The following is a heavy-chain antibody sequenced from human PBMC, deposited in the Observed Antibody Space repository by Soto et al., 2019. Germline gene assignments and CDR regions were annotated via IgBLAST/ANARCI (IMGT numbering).Heavy chain of an antibody. D-gene: IGHD3-10*01. V-gene: IGHV3-30*03. CDR1: VFTFSSYG. Sequence: QVQLVESGGGVVQPGRSLRLSCAASVFTFSSYGMHWIRQAPGKGLEWVAVISYDGSNKYYADSVKGRFTISRDNYKNTLYLQMNSLRAEDTAVYYCAPWFGAFEYWGQGTLVTVSS. CDR2: ISYDGSNK. J-gene: IGHJ4*02. CDR3: APWFGAFEY.